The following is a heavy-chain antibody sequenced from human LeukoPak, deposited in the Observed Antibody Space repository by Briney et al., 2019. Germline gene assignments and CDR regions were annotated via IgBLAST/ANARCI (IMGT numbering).Heavy chain of an antibody. J-gene: IGHJ3*02. CDR3: ARVSGGYDSAFDI. Sequence: SETLSLTCTVSGGSISSSSYYWGWIRQPPGKGLEWIGSIYYSGSTYYNPSLKSRVTISVDTSKNQFSLKLSSVTAADTAVYYCARVSGGYDSAFDIWGQGTMVTVSS. CDR2: IYYSGST. CDR1: GGSISSSSYY. D-gene: IGHD5-12*01. V-gene: IGHV4-39*07.